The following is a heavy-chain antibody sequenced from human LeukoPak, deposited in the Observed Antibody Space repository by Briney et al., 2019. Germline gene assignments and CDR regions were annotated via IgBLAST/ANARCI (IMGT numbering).Heavy chain of an antibody. CDR2: ISWNSGSI. Sequence: GGSLRLSCAASGFTFDDYAMHWVRQAPGKGLEWVSGISWNSGSIGHADSVKGRFTISRDNAKNSLYLQMNSLRAEDMALYYCAKGGEYYYDSGGSAATPYFDYWGQGTLVTVSS. V-gene: IGHV3-9*03. D-gene: IGHD3-22*01. J-gene: IGHJ4*02. CDR3: AKGGEYYYDSGGSAATPYFDY. CDR1: GFTFDDYA.